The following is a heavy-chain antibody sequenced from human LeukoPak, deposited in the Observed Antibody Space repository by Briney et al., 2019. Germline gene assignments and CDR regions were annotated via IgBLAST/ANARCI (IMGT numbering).Heavy chain of an antibody. CDR3: ARDIHWAFDY. CDR1: GFTVSSNY. Sequence: GGSLRLSCAASGFTVSSNYMSWVRQAPGKGLEWVSYISSSTSRIYYADSVKGRFTISRDSARRSLLLQMNSLRDEDTAVYYCARDIHWAFDYWGQGTLVTVSS. V-gene: IGHV3-48*02. CDR2: ISSSTSRI. D-gene: IGHD7-27*01. J-gene: IGHJ4*02.